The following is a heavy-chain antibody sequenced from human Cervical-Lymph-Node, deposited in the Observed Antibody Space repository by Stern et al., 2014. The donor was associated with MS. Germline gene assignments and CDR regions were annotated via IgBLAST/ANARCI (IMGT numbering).Heavy chain of an antibody. CDR1: GGSISSGGHY. Sequence: MQLVESGPGLVKPSQTLSLTCTVSGGSISSGGHYWSWIRQHPGKGLEWIGYIYYSGGTFYNPSLKSRVSISLDTSKNQFSLKLSSVTAADTAVYYCASRWSGTYYGQNWFDPGGQGTLVTVSS. D-gene: IGHD1-26*01. V-gene: IGHV4-31*03. CDR3: ASRWSGTYYGQNWFDP. J-gene: IGHJ5*02. CDR2: IYYSGGT.